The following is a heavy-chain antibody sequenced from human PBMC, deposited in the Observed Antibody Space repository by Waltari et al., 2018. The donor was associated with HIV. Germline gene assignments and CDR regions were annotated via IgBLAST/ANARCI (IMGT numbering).Heavy chain of an antibody. Sequence: QVQLQESGPGLVKPSQTLSLTCTVSGGSISSGDYYWSWIRQPPGKGLEWIGYIYYSGSTYYNPSLKSRVSRSVDRSKNQFSLKLSSVTAADTAVYYCASLQDSSSGHNWFDPWGQGTLVTVSS. CDR2: IYYSGST. V-gene: IGHV4-30-4*08. J-gene: IGHJ5*02. D-gene: IGHD6-6*01. CDR1: GGSISSGDYY. CDR3: ASLQDSSSGHNWFDP.